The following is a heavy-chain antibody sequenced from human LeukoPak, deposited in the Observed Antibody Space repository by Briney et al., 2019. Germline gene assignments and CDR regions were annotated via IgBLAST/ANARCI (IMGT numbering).Heavy chain of an antibody. Sequence: GGSLRLSCVVSGFTLSSRWMMWVRQAPGEGLEWMTNINRDGSEKNYVDSVKGRFTITRDNAENSLYLQMNSLKVEDSAIYYCATYDSWSGYNISYWGQGTLVTVSS. CDR1: GFTLSSRW. CDR3: ATYDSWSGYNISY. V-gene: IGHV3-7*03. CDR2: INRDGSEK. J-gene: IGHJ4*02. D-gene: IGHD3-3*01.